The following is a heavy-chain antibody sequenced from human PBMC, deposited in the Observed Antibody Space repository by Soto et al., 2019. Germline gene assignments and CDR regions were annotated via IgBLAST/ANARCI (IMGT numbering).Heavy chain of an antibody. J-gene: IGHJ4*02. D-gene: IGHD6-13*01. CDR1: GGSFSGYY. Sequence: SETLSLTCAVYGGSFSGYYWSWIRQPPGKGLEWIGEINHSGSTNYNPSLKSRVTISVDTSKNQFSLKLSSVTAADTAVYYCASRQRGYSSSWADYWGQGTLVTVSS. CDR2: INHSGST. CDR3: ASRQRGYSSSWADY. V-gene: IGHV4-34*01.